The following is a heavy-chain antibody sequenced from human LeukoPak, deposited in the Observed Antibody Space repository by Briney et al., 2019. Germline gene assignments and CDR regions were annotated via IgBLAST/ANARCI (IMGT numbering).Heavy chain of an antibody. Sequence: GGSLRLSCAASGFTVSSNYMSWVRQAPGKGLEWVSVIYSGGSTYYADSVKGRFTISRDNSKNTLYLQMNSLRAEDTAVYYCAKGDIVVVPAAIDHYYMDVWGKGTTVTVSS. D-gene: IGHD2-2*01. V-gene: IGHV3-53*01. J-gene: IGHJ6*03. CDR1: GFTVSSNY. CDR2: IYSGGST. CDR3: AKGDIVVVPAAIDHYYMDV.